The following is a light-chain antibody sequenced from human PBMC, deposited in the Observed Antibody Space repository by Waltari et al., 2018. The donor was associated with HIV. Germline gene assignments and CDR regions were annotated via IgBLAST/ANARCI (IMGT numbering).Light chain of an antibody. J-gene: IGLJ1*01. V-gene: IGLV2-18*02. Sequence: QSARTQPLAVSGSPGQSVTIASPGTNSAIGTYNRVCWYHQTPGTAPTLMIYDVNSRPSGVPDRVSGSKSGNTASLTISGLQAEDEGDYYCSSYTTTTARVFGTGTKVTVL. CDR1: NSAIGTYNR. CDR2: DVN. CDR3: SSYTTTTARV.